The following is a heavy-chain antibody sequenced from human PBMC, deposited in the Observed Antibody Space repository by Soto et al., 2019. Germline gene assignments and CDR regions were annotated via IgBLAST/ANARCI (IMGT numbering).Heavy chain of an antibody. J-gene: IGHJ5*02. CDR1: GYTLTEVA. V-gene: IGHV1-24*01. Sequence: QVQLVQSGAEVKKPGASVKVSCKVSGYTLTEVAMHWVRQAPGKGLEWLGGFDPDEAETIYAQHFQGRVTMTEDTSTDTVYMELSSLRSEDTDLYFCTTYHGDYNFDHWGQGTLVTVSS. CDR3: TTYHGDYNFDH. D-gene: IGHD4-17*01. CDR2: FDPDEAET.